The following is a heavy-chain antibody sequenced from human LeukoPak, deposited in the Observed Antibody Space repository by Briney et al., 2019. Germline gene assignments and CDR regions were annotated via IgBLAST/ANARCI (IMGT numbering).Heavy chain of an antibody. CDR3: AKGDYSLTFDY. CDR2: IRGSGGST. V-gene: IGHV3-23*01. J-gene: IGHJ4*02. CDR1: GFTFSSYF. Sequence: GGSLRLSCAASGFTFSSYFTSWVRQAPGKGLEWVSAIRGSGGSTYYADSVKGRFTISRDNSKNTLYLQMNSLRAEDTAVYYCAKGDYSLTFDYWGQGTLVTVSS. D-gene: IGHD4-17*01.